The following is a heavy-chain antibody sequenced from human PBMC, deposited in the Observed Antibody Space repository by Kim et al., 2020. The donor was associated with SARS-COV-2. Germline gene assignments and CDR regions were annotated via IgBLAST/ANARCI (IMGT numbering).Heavy chain of an antibody. V-gene: IGHV1-24*01. CDR1: GYTLTELF. J-gene: IGHJ5*02. CDR3: ATGSPAPSRYNWFDP. CDR2: FDPEDGET. Sequence: ASVKVSCKVSGYTLTELFMHWVRQAPGKGLEWMGGFDPEDGETIYAQKFQGRVTMTEDTSTDTAYMELSSLRSADTAVYYCATGSPAPSRYNWFDPWCQGTLVTVSS. D-gene: IGHD6-13*01.